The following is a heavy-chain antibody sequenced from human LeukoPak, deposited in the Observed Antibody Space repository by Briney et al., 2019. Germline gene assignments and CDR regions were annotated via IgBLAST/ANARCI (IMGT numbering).Heavy chain of an antibody. Sequence: GGSLRLSCAASGFTFSTYWMTWVRQAPGKGPEWVANMKGDGSEIYYVDSVKGRFTISRDNAKNLLYLQMNSLRAEDTALYYCARPGYTAGYDVWGQGTMVTVSS. CDR1: GFTFSTYW. CDR3: ARPGYTAGYDV. V-gene: IGHV3-7*01. D-gene: IGHD3-9*01. CDR2: MKGDGSEI. J-gene: IGHJ3*01.